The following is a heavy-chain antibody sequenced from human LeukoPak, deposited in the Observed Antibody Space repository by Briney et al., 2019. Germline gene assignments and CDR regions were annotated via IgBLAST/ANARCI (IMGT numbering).Heavy chain of an antibody. CDR1: GFTFSSYA. Sequence: GGSLRLSCAASGFTFSSYAMHWVRQAPGKGLEWVAVISNDGDNKYNADSVKGRFTISRDNYKNTLYLQMSSLRAEDTALYYCATRMTTVTSFDYWGQGTLVTVSS. CDR2: ISNDGDNK. J-gene: IGHJ4*02. CDR3: ATRMTTVTSFDY. V-gene: IGHV3-30*04. D-gene: IGHD4-17*01.